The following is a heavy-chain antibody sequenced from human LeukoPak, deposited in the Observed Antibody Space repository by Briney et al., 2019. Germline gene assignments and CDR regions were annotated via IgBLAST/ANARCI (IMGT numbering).Heavy chain of an antibody. D-gene: IGHD3-22*01. V-gene: IGHV3-13*05. CDR2: IGTAGDP. Sequence: GGTLRLSCAASGFTFSSYDMYWVREATGKGLEWVSAIGTAGDPYYPGSVKGRFTISRENAKNSLYLQMNSLRVGDTAVYYCARYTMTDGMDVWGKGTTVTVSS. J-gene: IGHJ6*04. CDR3: ARYTMTDGMDV. CDR1: GFTFSSYD.